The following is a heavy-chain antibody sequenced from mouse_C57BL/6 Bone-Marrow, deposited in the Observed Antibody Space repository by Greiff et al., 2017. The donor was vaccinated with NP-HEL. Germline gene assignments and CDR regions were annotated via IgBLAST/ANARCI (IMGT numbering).Heavy chain of an antibody. J-gene: IGHJ3*01. V-gene: IGHV5-4*01. CDR3: ARDDYDWLAY. CDR2: ISDGGSYT. D-gene: IGHD2-4*01. CDR1: GFTFSSYA. Sequence: EVHLVESGGGLVKPGGSLKLSCAASGFTFSSYAMSWVRQTPEKRLEWVATISDGGSYTYYPDNVKGRFTISRDNAKNNLYLQMSHLKSEDTAMYDCARDDYDWLAYWGQGTLVTVSA.